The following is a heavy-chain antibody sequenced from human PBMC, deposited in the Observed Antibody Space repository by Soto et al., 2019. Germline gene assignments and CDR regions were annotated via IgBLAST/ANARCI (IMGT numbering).Heavy chain of an antibody. CDR3: ARGRRGYSCLDY. D-gene: IGHD5-18*01. CDR1: GGSVSSGSYY. J-gene: IGHJ4*02. Sequence: KTSETLSLTCTVSGGSVSSGSYYWSWIRQPPGKGLEWIGEINHSGSTNYNPSLKSRVTISVDTSKNQFSLKLSSVTAADTAVYYCARGRRGYSCLDYWGQGTLVTVSS. V-gene: IGHV4-39*07. CDR2: INHSGST.